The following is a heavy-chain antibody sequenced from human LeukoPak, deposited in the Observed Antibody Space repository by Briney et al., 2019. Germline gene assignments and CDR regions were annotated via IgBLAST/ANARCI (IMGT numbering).Heavy chain of an antibody. V-gene: IGHV1-46*01. D-gene: IGHD1-20*01. J-gene: IGHJ4*02. CDR3: ARDRRSITGTTGGFDY. Sequence: ASVKVSCKASGYTFTSYYMHWVRQAPGQGLEWMGIINPSGGSTSYAQKFQGRVTMTRDTSTSTVYMELSSLGSEDTAVYYCARDRRSITGTTGGFDYWGQGTLVTVSS. CDR1: GYTFTSYY. CDR2: INPSGGST.